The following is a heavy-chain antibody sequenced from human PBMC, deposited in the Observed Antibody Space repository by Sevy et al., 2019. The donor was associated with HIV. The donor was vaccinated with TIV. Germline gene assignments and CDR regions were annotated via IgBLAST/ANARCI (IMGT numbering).Heavy chain of an antibody. CDR3: AREGYDHWSGHSAPYFDY. CDR2: INTNSGDTGT. CDR1: GYTFTGNY. D-gene: IGHD3-3*01. J-gene: IGHJ4*02. V-gene: IGHV1-2*02. Sequence: ASVKVSCKTSGYTFTGNYIHWVRQAPGQGLEWMGWINTNSGDTGTKYAQKFQGRVTMTSDRSINTVYMDLTRLSPDVTAVYYCAREGYDHWSGHSAPYFDYWGQGALVTVSS.